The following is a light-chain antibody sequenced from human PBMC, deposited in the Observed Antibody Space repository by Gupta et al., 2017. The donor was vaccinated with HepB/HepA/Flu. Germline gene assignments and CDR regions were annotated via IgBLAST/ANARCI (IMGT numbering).Light chain of an antibody. CDR2: STD. J-gene: IGLJ2*01. CDR3: ASWDDSLNGVI. V-gene: IGLV1-44*01. CDR1: SSNIGSNS. Sequence: QSVLSQPPSASGTPGQRVTISCFGSSSNIGSNSVNWYQQLPGTAPKLLMYSTDQRPSGVPALFSGSRSGTSASLAISGLQSEDEADYYCASWDDSLNGVIFGGGTNLTVL.